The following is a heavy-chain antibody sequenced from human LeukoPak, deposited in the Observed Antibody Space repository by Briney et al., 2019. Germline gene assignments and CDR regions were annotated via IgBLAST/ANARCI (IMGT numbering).Heavy chain of an antibody. J-gene: IGHJ2*01. CDR2: VYYSGNT. V-gene: IGHV4-59*02. Sequence: PSETLSLTCTVSGGSVSSYYWSWMRQSPGKGLEWIGYVYYSGNTNYNPALKSRVTISLDTSENQFSLRLSSVTAAVTAVYYCAREANSPTARYWYFDLWGRGTQVTVSS. CDR1: GGSVSSYY. CDR3: AREANSPTARYWYFDL. D-gene: IGHD2-21*01.